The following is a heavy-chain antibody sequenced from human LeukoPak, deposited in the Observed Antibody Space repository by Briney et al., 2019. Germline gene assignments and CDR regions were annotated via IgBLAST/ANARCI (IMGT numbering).Heavy chain of an antibody. V-gene: IGHV4-59*01. CDR2: IYYSGYT. CDR3: ARVGGYGGATDY. CDR1: GGSISSYY. J-gene: IGHJ4*02. Sequence: PSETLSLTCTVSGGSISSYYWSWIRQPPGKGLKWIGNIYYSGYTTYSPSLRSRVTISVDTSKNQFSLKLSSVTAADTAVYYCARVGGYGGATDYWGQGTLVTVSS. D-gene: IGHD5-12*01.